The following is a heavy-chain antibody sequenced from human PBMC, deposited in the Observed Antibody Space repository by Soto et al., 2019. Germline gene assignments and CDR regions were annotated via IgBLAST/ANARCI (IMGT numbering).Heavy chain of an antibody. CDR3: ARDGGYSGYDPSDY. D-gene: IGHD5-12*01. V-gene: IGHV3-21*01. J-gene: IGHJ4*02. CDR1: GFTFSSYS. CDR2: ISSSSSYI. Sequence: GGSLRLSCAASGFTFSSYSMNWVRQAPGKGLEWVSSISSSSSYIYYADSVKGRFTISRDNAKNSLYLQMNSLRAEDTAVYYCARDGGYSGYDPSDYWGQGTLVTVSS.